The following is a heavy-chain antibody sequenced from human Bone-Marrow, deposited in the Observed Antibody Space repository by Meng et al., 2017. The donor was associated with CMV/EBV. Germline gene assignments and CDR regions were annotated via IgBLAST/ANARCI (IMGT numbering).Heavy chain of an antibody. D-gene: IGHD4-23*01. CDR3: ARYGGGKGIAFDI. CDR2: IGTAGDT. J-gene: IGHJ3*02. CDR1: GFTFSSYD. V-gene: IGHV3-13*01. Sequence: GESLKISCAASGFTFSSYDMHWVRQASGKGLEWVSAIGTAGDTYYPDSVKGRFTISRDNSKNTLYLQMNSLRAEDTAVYYCARYGGGKGIAFDIWGQGTMVTVSS.